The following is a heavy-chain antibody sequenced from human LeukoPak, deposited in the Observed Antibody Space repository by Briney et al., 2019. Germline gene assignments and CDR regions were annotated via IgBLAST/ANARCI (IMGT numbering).Heavy chain of an antibody. J-gene: IGHJ6*02. CDR1: GFTFSSYG. D-gene: IGHD6-13*01. CDR2: IRYDGGNK. Sequence: GGSLRLSCAASGFTFSSYGMHWVRQAPGKGLEWVAFIRYDGGNKYYPDSVKGRFTISRDNSKNTLYLQMNSLRAADTAMYYCAKSKQQLVDYYYYGMVVWGQGTTVTVSS. V-gene: IGHV3-30*02. CDR3: AKSKQQLVDYYYYGMVV.